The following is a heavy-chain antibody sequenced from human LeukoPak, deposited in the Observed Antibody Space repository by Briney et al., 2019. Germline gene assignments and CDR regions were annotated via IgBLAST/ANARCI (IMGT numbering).Heavy chain of an antibody. J-gene: IGHJ2*01. CDR1: GYTFTSFG. D-gene: IGHD7-27*01. V-gene: IGHV1-18*01. CDR2: INTYNANT. CDR3: ARDSGDPSWYFDL. Sequence: ASVKVSCKASGYTFTSFGISWVRQAPGQGLEWMGWINTYNANTNSAQKLQGRVTMTTDTSTSTAYMELRSLRSDDTAVYYCARDSGDPSWYFDLWGRGTLVTVSA.